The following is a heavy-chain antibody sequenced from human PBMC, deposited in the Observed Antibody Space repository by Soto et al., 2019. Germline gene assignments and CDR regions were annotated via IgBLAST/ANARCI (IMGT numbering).Heavy chain of an antibody. D-gene: IGHD2-8*01. J-gene: IGHJ3*02. CDR2: ISAYNGNT. CDR1: GYTFTSYG. CDR3: ARNNCTNGVCYSEQWLVSAFDI. Sequence: ASVKVSCKASGYTFTSYGISWVRQAPGQGLEWMGWISAYNGNTNYAQKLQGRVTMTTDTSTSTAYMELRSLRSDDTAVYYCARNNCTNGVCYSEQWLVSAFDIWGQGTMVTVSS. V-gene: IGHV1-18*01.